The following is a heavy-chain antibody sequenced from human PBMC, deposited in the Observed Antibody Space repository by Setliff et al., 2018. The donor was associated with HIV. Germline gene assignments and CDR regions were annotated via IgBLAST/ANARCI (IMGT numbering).Heavy chain of an antibody. CDR1: GGSIRSGSYY. CDR3: ARQMPIPGIAITPVDY. V-gene: IGHV4-39*01. D-gene: IGHD5-12*01. CDR2: IDYSGRT. Sequence: SETLSLTCSVSGGSIRSGSYYWDWIRQPPGKGLEWIGSIDYSGRTNYNPSLKSRLTISVDTSKSQFSLTLTSVTAADTAVYYCARQMPIPGIAITPVDYWGQGALVTVSS. J-gene: IGHJ4*02.